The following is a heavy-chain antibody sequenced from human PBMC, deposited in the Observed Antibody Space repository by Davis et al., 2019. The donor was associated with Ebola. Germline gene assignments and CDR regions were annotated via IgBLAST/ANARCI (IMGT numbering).Heavy chain of an antibody. D-gene: IGHD7-27*01. J-gene: IGHJ6*02. CDR2: INAGNGYT. V-gene: IGHV1-3*01. CDR3: ARAAKLGGMDV. CDR1: GYTFTSYA. Sequence: AASVKVSCKASGYTFTSYALHWVRQAPGQRLKWMGWINAGNGYTKYSQNFQDRVTITRDTSASTAYMELSSLRSEDTAVYYCARAAKLGGMDVWGQGSTVTVSS.